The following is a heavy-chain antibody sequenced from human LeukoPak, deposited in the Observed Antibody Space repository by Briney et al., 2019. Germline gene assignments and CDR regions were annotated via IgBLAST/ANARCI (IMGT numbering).Heavy chain of an antibody. Sequence: PGGSLRLSCAASGFTFNTYWMHWVRQAPGKGLVWVSHINPDGSQTNYADSVTGRFTISRDNAKNTLYLQMNSLRAEDTAVYYCARGRNRGYDFWSGYIWGQGTTVTVSS. J-gene: IGHJ6*02. D-gene: IGHD3-3*01. CDR1: GFTFNTYW. CDR3: ARGRNRGYDFWSGYI. V-gene: IGHV3-74*01. CDR2: INPDGSQT.